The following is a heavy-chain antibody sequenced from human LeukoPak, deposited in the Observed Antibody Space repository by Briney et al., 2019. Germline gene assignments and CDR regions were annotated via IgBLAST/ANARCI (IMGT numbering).Heavy chain of an antibody. CDR1: GFTFSSYS. CDR3: ARDAVTAY. V-gene: IGHV3-7*01. J-gene: IGHJ4*02. Sequence: GGSLRLSCAASGFTFSSYSMSWVRQAPGKGLEWVANIKEDGSEEYYVDSVKGRFTISRDNARNSLFLQMNSLRTEDTAVYYCARDAVTAYWGQGTLVTVSS. D-gene: IGHD1-14*01. CDR2: IKEDGSEE.